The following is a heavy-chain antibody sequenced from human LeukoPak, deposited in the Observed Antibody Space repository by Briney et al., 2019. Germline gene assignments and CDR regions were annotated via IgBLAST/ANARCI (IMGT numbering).Heavy chain of an antibody. D-gene: IGHD6-13*01. CDR2: IYTSGST. CDR1: GGSISSGSYY. J-gene: IGHJ3*02. Sequence: SETLSLTCTVSGGSISSGSYYWSWIRQPAGKGLEWIGRIYTSGSTNYNPSLKSRVTIPVDTSKNQFSLKLSSVTAADTAVYYCARMYSSSSYDAFDIWGQGTMVTVSS. CDR3: ARMYSSSSYDAFDI. V-gene: IGHV4-61*02.